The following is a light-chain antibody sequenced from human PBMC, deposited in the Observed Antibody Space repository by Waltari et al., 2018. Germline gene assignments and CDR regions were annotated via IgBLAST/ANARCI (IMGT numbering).Light chain of an antibody. CDR2: GAS. CDR1: QSVTSN. J-gene: IGKJ1*01. CDR3: QHYNNWPRT. V-gene: IGKV3-15*01. Sequence: ETVMTQSPATLSVSPGESATLSCRASQSVTSNLARYQQKPGQAPRLLIYGASTRATGIPARFSGSGSATEFTLTISSLQSEDFAVYYCQHYNNWPRTFGQGTKVEIK.